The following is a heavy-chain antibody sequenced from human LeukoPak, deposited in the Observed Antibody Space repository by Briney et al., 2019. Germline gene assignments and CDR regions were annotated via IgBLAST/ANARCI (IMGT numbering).Heavy chain of an antibody. CDR3: AKVRGDCSSTSCYEDYFDY. Sequence: PGRSLRLSCAASGFSFSSYATNWVRQAPGKGLEWDSGIRGRGGSTYYADSVKGRFTISRDNSKNTLYLQMNSLRAEDTAVFYCAKVRGDCSSTSCYEDYFDYWGQGTLVTVSS. V-gene: IGHV3-23*01. D-gene: IGHD2-2*01. CDR2: IRGRGGST. J-gene: IGHJ4*02. CDR1: GFSFSSYA.